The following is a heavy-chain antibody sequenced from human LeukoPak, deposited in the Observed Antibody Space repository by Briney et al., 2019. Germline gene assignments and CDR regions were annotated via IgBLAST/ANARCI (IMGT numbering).Heavy chain of an antibody. J-gene: IGHJ6*02. D-gene: IGHD3-10*01. CDR2: MNPNSGNT. V-gene: IGHV1-8*01. Sequence: ASVKVSCKASGYTFTSYDINWVRQATGQGLEWMGWMNPNSGNTGYAQKFQGRVTMTRNTSISTAYMELSSLRSEDTAVYYCARHSITMVRGALGYYYYGMDVWGQGTTVIVSS. CDR1: GYTFTSYD. CDR3: ARHSITMVRGALGYYYYGMDV.